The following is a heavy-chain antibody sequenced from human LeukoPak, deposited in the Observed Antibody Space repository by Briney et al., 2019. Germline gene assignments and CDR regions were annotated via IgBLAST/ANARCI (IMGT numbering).Heavy chain of an antibody. CDR2: IYSGGNT. CDR1: GFTVDSNY. CDR3: ARDYRGYCSSTSCLLYYGMDV. V-gene: IGHV3-53*01. D-gene: IGHD2-2*01. Sequence: GGSLRLSCAASGFTVDSNYMSWVRQAPGKGLEWVSVIYSGGNTFYADSVKGRFTISRDNSKNTLYLQMHSLRAEDTAVYCCARDYRGYCSSTSCLLYYGMDVWGQGTTVTVSS. J-gene: IGHJ6*02.